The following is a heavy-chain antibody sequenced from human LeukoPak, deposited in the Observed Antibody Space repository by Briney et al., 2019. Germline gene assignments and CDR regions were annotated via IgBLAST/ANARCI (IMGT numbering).Heavy chain of an antibody. V-gene: IGHV3-23*01. J-gene: IGHJ4*02. CDR2: VTGSGDST. D-gene: IGHD1-20*01. CDR1: GLMFSSYG. CDR3: ARRYNSYYFDY. Sequence: GGSLRLSCAASGLMFSSYGMTWVRQAPGKGLEWVSSVTGSGDSTYADSVRGRFTVSRDNSKNTVYLQMNSLRAEDTAVYFCARRYNSYYFDYWGQGTLVTVSS.